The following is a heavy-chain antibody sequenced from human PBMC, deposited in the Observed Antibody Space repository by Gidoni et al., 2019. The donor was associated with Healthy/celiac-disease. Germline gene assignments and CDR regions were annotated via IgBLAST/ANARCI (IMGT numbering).Heavy chain of an antibody. D-gene: IGHD6-19*01. CDR2: IYYSEST. Sequence: QLQLQESGPGLVNPSETLSLTCTVSGGSISISSYYGGWFRQPPGKGLEGIWSIYYSESTYYNPALKSQVTISVDTSKNQFSVKLSSVTAADTAVYYGARQSAGGGYSDWFDPWGQGTLVTVSS. J-gene: IGHJ5*02. CDR1: GGSISISSYY. CDR3: ARQSAGGGYSDWFDP. V-gene: IGHV4-39*01.